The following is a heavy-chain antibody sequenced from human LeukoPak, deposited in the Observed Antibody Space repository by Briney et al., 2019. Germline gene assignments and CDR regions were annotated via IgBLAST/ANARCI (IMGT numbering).Heavy chain of an antibody. CDR3: ARDRDSSNYYGMDV. J-gene: IGHJ6*04. CDR1: GYTFTSFY. CDR2: INTSGGST. V-gene: IGHV1-46*01. D-gene: IGHD6-13*01. Sequence: ASVKASCKASGYTFTSFYMHWVRHPPERGLEWMGIINTSGGSTSYAQKFQGRVTMTRDTSTSTVYMELSSLRSEDTAVYYCARDRDSSNYYGMDVWGKGTTVTVSS.